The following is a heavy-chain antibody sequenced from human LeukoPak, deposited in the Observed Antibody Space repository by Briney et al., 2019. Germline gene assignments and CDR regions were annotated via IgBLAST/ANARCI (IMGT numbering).Heavy chain of an antibody. V-gene: IGHV4-39*07. Sequence: SGTLSLTCTVSGGSISSSSYYWGWIRQPPGKGLEWIGSIYYSGSTYYNPSLKSRVTISVDTSKNQFSLKLSSVTAADTAVYYCARATYGYDVFDYWGQGTLVTVSS. CDR2: IYYSGST. D-gene: IGHD5-12*01. J-gene: IGHJ4*02. CDR3: ARATYGYDVFDY. CDR1: GGSISSSSYY.